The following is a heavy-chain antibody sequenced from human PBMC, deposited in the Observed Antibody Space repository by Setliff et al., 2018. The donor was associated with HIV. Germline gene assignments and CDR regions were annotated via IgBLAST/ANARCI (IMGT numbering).Heavy chain of an antibody. CDR1: GGSISSHY. D-gene: IGHD4-17*01. Sequence: SETLSLTCTVSGGSISSHYWSWIRQPPGKGLEWIGSIYYSGNTIYNPSLKSRVTISVDTSKNQFSLKLSSVTAVDTAVYYCAKKGNGDYHFDYWGQGTLVTVSS. CDR3: AKKGNGDYHFDY. V-gene: IGHV4-59*11. CDR2: IYYSGNT. J-gene: IGHJ4*02.